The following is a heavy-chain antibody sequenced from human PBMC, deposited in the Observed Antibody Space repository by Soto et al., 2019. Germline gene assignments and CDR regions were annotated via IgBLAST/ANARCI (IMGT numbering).Heavy chain of an antibody. CDR3: AKLVIRFLEWESRYYYVGMDV. CDR1: GGTFSSYA. Sequence: QVQLVQSGAEVKKPGSSVKVSCKASGGTFSSYAISWVRQAPGQGLEWMGGIIPICGTANYAQKFQGRVTITADESTSKAYMELSSLRSEETAVYYCAKLVIRFLEWESRYYYVGMDVWGQGTTVTVSS. D-gene: IGHD3-3*01. J-gene: IGHJ6*02. CDR2: IIPICGTA. V-gene: IGHV1-69*01.